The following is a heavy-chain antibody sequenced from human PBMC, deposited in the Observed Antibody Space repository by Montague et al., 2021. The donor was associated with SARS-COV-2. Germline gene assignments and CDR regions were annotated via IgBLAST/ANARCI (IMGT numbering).Heavy chain of an antibody. V-gene: IGHV4-4*07. CDR3: VRDQGRSNWNYPDY. CDR2: IYNSGST. J-gene: IGHJ4*02. D-gene: IGHD1-20*01. Sequence: SETLSLTCTVSGGSISGYYWSWFRQPAGKGLEWIGRIYNSGSTSYNPSLKSRVPMSVDTSKNQFSLKLSSVTAADTAVYYCVRDQGRSNWNYPDYWGQGTLVTVSS. CDR1: GGSISGYY.